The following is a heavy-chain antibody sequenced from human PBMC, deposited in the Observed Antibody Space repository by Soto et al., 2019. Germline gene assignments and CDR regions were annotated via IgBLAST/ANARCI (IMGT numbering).Heavy chain of an antibody. J-gene: IGHJ5*02. V-gene: IGHV4-34*01. CDR1: GGSFSGYY. Sequence: SETLSLTCAVYGGSFSGYYWSWIRQPPGKGLEWIGEINHSGSTNYNPSLKSRVTISVDTSKNQFSLKLSSVTAADAAVYYCASHLRDYYDSSGYSNNWFDPWGQGTLVTVSS. D-gene: IGHD3-22*01. CDR2: INHSGST. CDR3: ASHLRDYYDSSGYSNNWFDP.